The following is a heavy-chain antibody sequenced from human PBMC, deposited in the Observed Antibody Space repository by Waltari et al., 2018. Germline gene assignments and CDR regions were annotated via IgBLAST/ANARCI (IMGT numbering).Heavy chain of an antibody. V-gene: IGHV6-1*01. CDR1: GASVSSNSAA. D-gene: IGHD6-13*01. CDR2: TYYRSKWYN. J-gene: IGHJ6*02. CDR3: AREAGIAAPQHYGMDV. Sequence: QVQLQQSGPGLVKPSQTLPLTCAIPGASVSSNSAAWTWIRQSPRRGLEWLGRTYYRSKWYNDYAVSVKSRITINPDTSKNQFSLQLNSVTPEDTAVYYCAREAGIAAPQHYGMDVWGQGTTVTVSS.